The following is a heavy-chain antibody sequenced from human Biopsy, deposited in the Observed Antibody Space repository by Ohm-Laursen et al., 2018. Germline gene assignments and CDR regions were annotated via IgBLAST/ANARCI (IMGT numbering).Heavy chain of an antibody. CDR3: ARDSGILNYGNFKYYHYYVMDV. V-gene: IGHV4-59*02. D-gene: IGHD4-11*01. Sequence: TLSLTCPVSGDPVTKYYWSWIRQPPGKGLEWIGHIYYSVMTNYNPSLQSRVSISVDTSRNQVSLTLSSVTAADTAVYYCARDSGILNYGNFKYYHYYVMDVWGQGTKVTVSS. J-gene: IGHJ6*02. CDR2: IYYSVMT. CDR1: GDPVTKYY.